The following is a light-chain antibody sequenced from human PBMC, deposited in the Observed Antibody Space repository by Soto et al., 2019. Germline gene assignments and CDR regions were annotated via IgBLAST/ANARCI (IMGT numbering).Light chain of an antibody. Sequence: EIVMTQSPGTLSLSPRREALLSCRASQSISSSYLAWYQQKTGQAHRLLIYDTSTRATGIPARFSGSGSGTEFTLTISSLQSEDFAVYDCQQYSNWSSITFGQGTRLEIK. J-gene: IGKJ5*01. CDR1: QSISSSY. CDR2: DTS. CDR3: QQYSNWSSIT. V-gene: IGKV3-15*01.